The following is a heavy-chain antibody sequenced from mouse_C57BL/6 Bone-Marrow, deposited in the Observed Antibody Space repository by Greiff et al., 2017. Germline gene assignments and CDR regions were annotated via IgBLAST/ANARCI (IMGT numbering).Heavy chain of an antibody. J-gene: IGHJ4*01. V-gene: IGHV1-81*01. CDR3: ARGGRRRGNAMDY. Sequence: QVQLKESGAELARPGASVKLSCKASGYTFTSYGISWVKQRTGQGLEWIGEIYPRSGNTYYNEKFKGKATLTADKSSSTAYMELRSLTSEDSAVYLCARGGRRRGNAMDYWGQGTSVTVSS. CDR2: IYPRSGNT. CDR1: GYTFTSYG. D-gene: IGHD1-1*01.